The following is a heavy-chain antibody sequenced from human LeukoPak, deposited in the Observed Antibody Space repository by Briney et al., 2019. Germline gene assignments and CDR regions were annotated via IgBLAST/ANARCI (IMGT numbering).Heavy chain of an antibody. Sequence: SETLSLTCTVSGGSISSGSYYWSWIQQPAGKGLEWIGRIYTSGSTNYNPSLKSRVTISVDTSKNQFSLKLSSVTAADTAVYYCARDGRLGELFWFDPWGQGTLVTVSS. D-gene: IGHD3-16*01. J-gene: IGHJ5*02. V-gene: IGHV4-61*02. CDR3: ARDGRLGELFWFDP. CDR2: IYTSGST. CDR1: GGSISSGSYY.